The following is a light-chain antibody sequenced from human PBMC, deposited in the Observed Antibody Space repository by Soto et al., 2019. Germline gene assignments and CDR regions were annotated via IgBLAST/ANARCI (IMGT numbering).Light chain of an antibody. V-gene: IGKV3-15*01. CDR3: QQYDKWPPST. Sequence: EIVMTQSPATLSVSPGDRVTLSCRASQSVRSNSAWYQQKPGQAPRLLISGAYTRATGVPARFSGSGSGTEFTLTIDSLQSEDSAVYYCQQYDKWPPSTFGQGTKVDIK. CDR1: QSVRSN. J-gene: IGKJ1*01. CDR2: GAY.